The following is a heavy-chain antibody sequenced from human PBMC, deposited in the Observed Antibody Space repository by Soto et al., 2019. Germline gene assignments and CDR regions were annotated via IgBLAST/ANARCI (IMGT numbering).Heavy chain of an antibody. CDR2: IYYTGNS. Sequence: PSETLSLTCTVSNGSISTNGHYWTWIRQRPGKGLEWIAYIYYTGNSYYNPSLKSRLTISIDTSKNQFSLTLRSVTAADTAVYYCAREKWGFDSWGQGTLVTVSS. D-gene: IGHD1-26*01. CDR3: AREKWGFDS. J-gene: IGHJ4*02. V-gene: IGHV4-31*03. CDR1: NGSISTNGHY.